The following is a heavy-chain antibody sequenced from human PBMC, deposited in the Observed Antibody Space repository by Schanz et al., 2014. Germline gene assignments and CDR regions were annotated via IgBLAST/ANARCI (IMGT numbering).Heavy chain of an antibody. V-gene: IGHV4-39*01. J-gene: IGHJ5*02. Sequence: QLQLQESGPGLVKPSETLSLTCTVSGGSIRRSTYYWGWIRQPPGKGLEWVASIYNSGSAYYGPSLKTRVPLSVETPKTQFPLRLNSVTASDTAVYYCVRQLLWFGESGVDTWGQGTLVVVSS. D-gene: IGHD3-10*01. CDR1: GGSIRRSTYY. CDR2: IYNSGSA. CDR3: VRQLLWFGESGVDT.